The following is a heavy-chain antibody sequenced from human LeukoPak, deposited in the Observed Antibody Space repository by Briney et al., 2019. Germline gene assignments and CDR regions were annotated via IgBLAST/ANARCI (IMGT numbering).Heavy chain of an antibody. D-gene: IGHD5-18*01. CDR1: GYSFTSYW. J-gene: IGHJ3*02. V-gene: IGHV5-51*01. CDR3: ARRWVTEDAYDI. CDR2: IYPGDSDT. Sequence: GESLKISCQGSGYSFTSYWIGWVRQMPGKGLEWMGIIYPGDSDTRYSPSFQGQVTISADKSISTAYVQWSSLKASDTAIYYCARRWVTEDAYDIWGQGTMVTVSS.